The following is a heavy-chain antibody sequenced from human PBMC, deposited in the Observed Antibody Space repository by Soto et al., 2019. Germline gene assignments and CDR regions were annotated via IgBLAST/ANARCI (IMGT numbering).Heavy chain of an antibody. J-gene: IGHJ6*02. CDR2: INPSGGRT. D-gene: IGHD4-4*01. CDR3: ARGRGGYSNYYYYGMDV. Sequence: ASVKVSCKASGYTFTTYYMHWVRQAPGQGLEWMGLINPSGGRTLYAQQFQGRITMTRDTSTSTVYMELSSLRYEDTATYYCARGRGGYSNYYYYGMDVWGQGTTVTVPS. V-gene: IGHV1-46*01. CDR1: GYTFTTYY.